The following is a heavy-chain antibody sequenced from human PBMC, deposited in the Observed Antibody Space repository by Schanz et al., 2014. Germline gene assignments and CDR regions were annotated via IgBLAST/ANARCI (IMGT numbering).Heavy chain of an antibody. Sequence: PGGSLRLSCAASGFTFSDYYMSWIRQAPGKGLEWVSSISSSGSYIHYADSVKGRFTISRDNSKNTLYLQMNRLRAEDTALYYCAIIGVMVAVAGTRADYWGQGTLVTVSS. CDR3: AIIGVMVAVAGTRADY. CDR2: ISSSGSYI. CDR1: GFTFSDYY. J-gene: IGHJ4*02. D-gene: IGHD6-19*01. V-gene: IGHV3-11*06.